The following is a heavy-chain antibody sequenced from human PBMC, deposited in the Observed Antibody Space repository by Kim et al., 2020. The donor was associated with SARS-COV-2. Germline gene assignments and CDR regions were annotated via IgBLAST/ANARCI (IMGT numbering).Heavy chain of an antibody. J-gene: IGHJ4*02. CDR1: GFTFSSYW. D-gene: IGHD6-19*01. Sequence: GGSLRLSCAASGFTFSSYWMHWVRQAPGKGLVWVSRINSDGSSSNNADSVKGRFTISRDNAKNTLYLQMNSLRAEDTAVYYCARMYTSGRFFDYWGQGTLVTVSS. V-gene: IGHV3-74*01. CDR3: ARMYTSGRFFDY. CDR2: INSDGSSS.